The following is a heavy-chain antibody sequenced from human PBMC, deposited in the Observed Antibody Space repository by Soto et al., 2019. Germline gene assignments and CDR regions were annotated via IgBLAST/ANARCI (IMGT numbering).Heavy chain of an antibody. D-gene: IGHD5-12*01. Sequence: VQLVESGGGLVQPGGSLRLSCAASGFVFDNYEMNWVPQAPGKGLEWISYISSAGSTMYYADSVRGRFTISRDNAVNSLYLQMNSLRAEDTAVYYCAKEATNLNNFDYWGQGTLVAVSS. CDR1: GFVFDNYE. CDR3: AKEATNLNNFDY. V-gene: IGHV3-48*03. CDR2: ISSAGSTM. J-gene: IGHJ4*02.